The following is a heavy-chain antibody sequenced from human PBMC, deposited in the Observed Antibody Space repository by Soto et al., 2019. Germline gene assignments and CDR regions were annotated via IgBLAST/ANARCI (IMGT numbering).Heavy chain of an antibody. CDR3: ARDKITGLFDY. V-gene: IGHV4-34*01. Sequence: WTWIRQPPGTGLEWIGEINHSGSTNYNPSLKSRVTISVDTSKHQFSLKLTSVTAEDTAVYYCARDKITGLFDYLGQGTLVTVSS. CDR2: INHSGST. D-gene: IGHD2-8*02. J-gene: IGHJ4*02.